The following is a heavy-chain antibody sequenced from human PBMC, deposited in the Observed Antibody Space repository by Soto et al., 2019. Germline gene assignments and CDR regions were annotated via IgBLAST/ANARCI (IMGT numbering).Heavy chain of an antibody. Sequence: PGGSLRLSCAASGFTFSNAWMSWVRQAPGKGLEWVGRMKTKTDGGRTDYAAPVKGRFTISRDDSKNTLYLQMNSLKTEDTAVYYCTTEWISRLITFYYGMDVWGQGTTVTVSS. CDR2: MKTKTDGGRT. CDR1: GFTFSNAW. D-gene: IGHD3-16*01. J-gene: IGHJ6*02. V-gene: IGHV3-15*01. CDR3: TTEWISRLITFYYGMDV.